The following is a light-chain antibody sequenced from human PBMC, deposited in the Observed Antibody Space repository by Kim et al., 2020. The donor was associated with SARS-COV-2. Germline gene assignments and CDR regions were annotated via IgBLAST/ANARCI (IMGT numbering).Light chain of an antibody. Sequence: EIVLTQSPGTLSVSPGESATLSCRASQSVSSSYLAWYQQKPGQAPRLLIYGTSRRATGIPDRFSGSGSGTDFTLTISRLEPEDFAVYYCQQYGNTPLTFGQGTRLEIK. J-gene: IGKJ5*01. CDR1: QSVSSSY. CDR3: QQYGNTPLT. CDR2: GTS. V-gene: IGKV3-20*01.